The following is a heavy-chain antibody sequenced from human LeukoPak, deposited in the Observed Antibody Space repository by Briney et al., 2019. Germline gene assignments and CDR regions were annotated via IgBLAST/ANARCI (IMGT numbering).Heavy chain of an antibody. V-gene: IGHV3-21*01. Sequence: GGSLRLSCAGSGFTFKTFNMNWVRQAPGKGLEWVSSITSGGDYIYYADSVKGRFTTSRDNAKNSLSLQLNSLRVEDTAVYYCAPGHYDVLAASYKWTPDYWGQGTLVTVSS. CDR3: APGHYDVLAASYKWTPDY. J-gene: IGHJ4*02. CDR1: GFTFKTFN. CDR2: ITSGGDYI. D-gene: IGHD3-9*01.